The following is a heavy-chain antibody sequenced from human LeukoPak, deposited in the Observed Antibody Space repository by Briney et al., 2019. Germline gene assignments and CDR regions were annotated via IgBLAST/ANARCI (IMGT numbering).Heavy chain of an antibody. CDR3: ARDHDYDSGSYPLDY. D-gene: IGHD3-10*01. CDR1: GFTFDDYG. J-gene: IGHJ4*02. Sequence: PGGCLRLSCAASGFTFDDYGMSWVRHAPGKGRECGSGINWNGGSTAYADSVKGRFTISRDNAKNSLYLQMNSLRAEDTALYHCARDHDYDSGSYPLDYWGQGTLVTVSS. V-gene: IGHV3-20*01. CDR2: INWNGGST.